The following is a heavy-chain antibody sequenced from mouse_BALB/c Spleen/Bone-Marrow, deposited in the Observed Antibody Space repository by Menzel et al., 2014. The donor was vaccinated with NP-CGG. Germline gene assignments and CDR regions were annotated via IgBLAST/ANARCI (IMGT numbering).Heavy chain of an antibody. Sequence: EVQLVESGGGLVQPGGSMKLSCVASGFTFSNYWMNWVRQSPEKGLKWVAEIRLKSNYYATHYAESVKGRFTISRDDSKSSVYLQMNNLRAEDTGIYYCTRNWDYFDYWGQGTTLTVSS. CDR2: IRLKSNYYAT. J-gene: IGHJ2*01. D-gene: IGHD4-1*01. V-gene: IGHV6-6*02. CDR3: TRNWDYFDY. CDR1: GFTFSNYW.